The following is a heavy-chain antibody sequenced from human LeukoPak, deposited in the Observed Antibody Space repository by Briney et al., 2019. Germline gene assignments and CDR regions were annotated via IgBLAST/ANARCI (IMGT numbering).Heavy chain of an antibody. J-gene: IGHJ4*02. Sequence: GASVKVSCEASGYTFTSYGISWVRQAPGQGLEWMGWICAYNGITNYAQKPQGRVTMTTDTSTSTAYMELRSLRSDHTAVYYCARDPPYYDFWSGYYTIFDYSGQGTLVTVSS. CDR3: ARDPPYYDFWSGYYTIFDY. CDR1: GYTFTSYG. V-gene: IGHV1-18*01. D-gene: IGHD3-3*01. CDR2: ICAYNGIT.